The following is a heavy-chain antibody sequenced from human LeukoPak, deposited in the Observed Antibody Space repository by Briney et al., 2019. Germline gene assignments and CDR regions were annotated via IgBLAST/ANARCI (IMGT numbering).Heavy chain of an antibody. V-gene: IGHV3-23*01. J-gene: IGHJ6*03. D-gene: IGHD4-17*01. CDR1: GLTFSNYA. Sequence: LAGGSLRLSCAASGLTFSNYAMKWVRQAPGKGLEWVSTISATGTGTYYGDSVKGRFTISRDNSKNTVYLQMNSLRADDTAIYYCAKGDYGYFYYMDVWGKGTTVTVSS. CDR3: AKGDYGYFYYMDV. CDR2: ISATGTGT.